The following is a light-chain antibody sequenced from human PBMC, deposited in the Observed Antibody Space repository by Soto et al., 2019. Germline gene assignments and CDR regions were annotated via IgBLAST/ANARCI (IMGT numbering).Light chain of an antibody. CDR1: QSVSSY. Sequence: EIVLTQSPATLSLSPGERATLSCRASQSVSSYLAWSQQNPGQAPRLLLYDASNRATGIPARFSGSGSGTDFTLTISSLEPEDFAVYYCQQRSNWPPLTFGGGTKVEIK. J-gene: IGKJ4*01. V-gene: IGKV3-11*01. CDR3: QQRSNWPPLT. CDR2: DAS.